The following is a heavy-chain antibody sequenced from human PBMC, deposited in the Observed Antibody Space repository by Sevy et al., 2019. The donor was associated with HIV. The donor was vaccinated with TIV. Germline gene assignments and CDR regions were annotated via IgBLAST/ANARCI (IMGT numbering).Heavy chain of an antibody. Sequence: GGSLRLSCAASGFTFSSYGMHWVRQAPGKGLEWVAVIWYDGSNKYYADSVKGRFTISRDNSKNTPYLQMNSLRAEDTAVYYCAKGTVPYSSGWYYYYYYYMDVWGKGTTVTVSS. V-gene: IGHV3-33*06. J-gene: IGHJ6*03. CDR1: GFTFSSYG. D-gene: IGHD6-19*01. CDR3: AKGTVPYSSGWYYYYYYYMDV. CDR2: IWYDGSNK.